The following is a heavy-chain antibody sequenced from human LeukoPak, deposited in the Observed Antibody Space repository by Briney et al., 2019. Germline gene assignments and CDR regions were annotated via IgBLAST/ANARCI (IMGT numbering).Heavy chain of an antibody. V-gene: IGHV3-20*04. CDR3: ACGDFWSGYSL. CDR1: GFTLDDYG. Sequence: PGGSLRLSCAASGFTLDDYGMSWVRQAPGKGLEWVSGINWNGGSTGYADSVKGRFTISRDNAKNSLYLQMNSLRAEDTGLYYCACGDFWSGYSLWGQGTLVTVSS. J-gene: IGHJ4*02. CDR2: INWNGGST. D-gene: IGHD3-3*01.